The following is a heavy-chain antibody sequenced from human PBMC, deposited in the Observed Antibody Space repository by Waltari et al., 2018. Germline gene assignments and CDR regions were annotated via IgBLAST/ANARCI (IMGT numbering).Heavy chain of an antibody. V-gene: IGHV1-69*01. Sequence: QVQLVQSGAEVKKPGSSVKVSCKASGGTFSSYAISWVRQAPGQGLEWMGGISPIFGTANSAQKFQGRVTITADESTSTAYMELSSLRSEDTAVYYCARRWDYGGYYFDYWGQGTLVTVSS. CDR1: GGTFSSYA. J-gene: IGHJ4*02. CDR3: ARRWDYGGYYFDY. D-gene: IGHD4-17*01. CDR2: ISPIFGTA.